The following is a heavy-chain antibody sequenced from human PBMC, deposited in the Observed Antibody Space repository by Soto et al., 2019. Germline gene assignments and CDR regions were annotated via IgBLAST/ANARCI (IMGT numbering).Heavy chain of an antibody. Sequence: GGSLRLSCSAYGFNASDYALRWVSPAPGKGLEWVSSISGSGDGTYYGDSVKGRFTLSRDTSQKTLYLQMNNLRGEDTAVYFCTKSRRSVLMVYGFGGMDVWGRGTTVTVSS. CDR3: TKSRRSVLMVYGFGGMDV. CDR1: GFNASDYA. V-gene: IGHV3-23*01. CDR2: ISGSGDGT. J-gene: IGHJ6*02. D-gene: IGHD2-8*01.